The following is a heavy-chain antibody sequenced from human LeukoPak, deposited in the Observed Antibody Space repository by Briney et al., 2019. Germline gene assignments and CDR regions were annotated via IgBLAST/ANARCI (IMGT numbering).Heavy chain of an antibody. Sequence: PGRSLRLSCAASGFTFSSYGMHWVRQAPGKGLEWVAVIWYDGSNKYYADFVKGRFTISRDNSKNTLYLQMNSLRAEDTAVYYCAKGGLSRAGLDFWGQGTLVTVSS. CDR1: GFTFSSYG. CDR3: AKGGLSRAGLDF. V-gene: IGHV3-33*06. J-gene: IGHJ4*02. D-gene: IGHD5/OR15-5a*01. CDR2: IWYDGSNK.